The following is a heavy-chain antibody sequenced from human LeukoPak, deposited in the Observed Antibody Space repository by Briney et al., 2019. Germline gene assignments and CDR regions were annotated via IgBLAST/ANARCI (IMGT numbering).Heavy chain of an antibody. J-gene: IGHJ5*02. D-gene: IGHD1-26*01. CDR3: ARSVGATTDWFDP. Sequence: PGGSLRLSCAASGFTFSSYGMHWVRQAPGKGLEWVAVISYDGSNKYYADSVRGRFTISRDNSKNMLYLEMNSLRGEDTAVYYCARSVGATTDWFDPWGQGTQVIVSS. V-gene: IGHV3-30*03. CDR2: ISYDGSNK. CDR1: GFTFSSYG.